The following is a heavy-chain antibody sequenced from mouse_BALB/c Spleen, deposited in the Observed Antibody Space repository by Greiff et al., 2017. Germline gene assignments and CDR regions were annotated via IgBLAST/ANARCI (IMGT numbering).Heavy chain of an antibody. CDR3: ARQAGTNWYFDV. CDR2: ISTYYGDA. J-gene: IGHJ1*01. D-gene: IGHD3-2*02. CDR1: GYTFTDYA. Sequence: LQESGAELVRPGVSVKISCKGSGYTFTDYAMHWVKQSHAKSLEWIGVISTYYGDASYNQKFKGKATMTVDKSSSTAYMELRSLTSEDSAVYYCARQAGTNWYFDVWGAGTTVTVSS. V-gene: IGHV1S137*01.